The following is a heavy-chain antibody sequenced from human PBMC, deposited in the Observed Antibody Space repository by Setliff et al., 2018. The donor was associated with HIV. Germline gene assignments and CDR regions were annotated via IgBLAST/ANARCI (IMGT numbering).Heavy chain of an antibody. J-gene: IGHJ4*02. CDR3: VRRRTGPGGVFDY. V-gene: IGHV4-39*01. D-gene: IGHD3-3*01. Sequence: SLTCSVSGDSISHTYYYWGWIRQPPGKGLEWIGHIHFGGGTYYDPSLKSRLTISKDTSKNQFSLNLTSVTATDTAVYYCVRRRTGPGGVFDYWGQGTLVTVSS. CDR2: IHFGGGT. CDR1: GDSISHTYYY.